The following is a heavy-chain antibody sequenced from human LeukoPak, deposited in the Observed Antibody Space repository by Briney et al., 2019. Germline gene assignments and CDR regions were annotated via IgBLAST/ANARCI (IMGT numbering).Heavy chain of an antibody. J-gene: IGHJ4*02. D-gene: IGHD3-10*01. CDR2: ISGSGHST. V-gene: IGHV3-23*01. Sequence: GGSLRLSCAASGFTFTSSAMSWVRQAPGKGMEWVSAISGSGHSTDYADSVKGRFTVSRDNSKNTVYLQMNSLRAEDTAVYYCAKDRVDYYGSGSSFDYWGQGTLVTASS. CDR1: GFTFTSSA. CDR3: AKDRVDYYGSGSSFDY.